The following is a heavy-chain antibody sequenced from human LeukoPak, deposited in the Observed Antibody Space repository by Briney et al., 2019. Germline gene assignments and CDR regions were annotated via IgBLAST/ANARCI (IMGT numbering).Heavy chain of an antibody. CDR2: IIPIFGTA. CDR1: GGTFSSYA. J-gene: IGHJ3*02. CDR3: ARDTNTAMANDAFDI. D-gene: IGHD5-18*01. Sequence: ASVKVSCKASGGTFSSYAISWVRQAPGQGLEWMGGIIPIFGTANYAQKFQGRVTITADESTSTAYMELSSLRSEDTAVYYCARDTNTAMANDAFDIWGQGTMVTVSS. V-gene: IGHV1-69*13.